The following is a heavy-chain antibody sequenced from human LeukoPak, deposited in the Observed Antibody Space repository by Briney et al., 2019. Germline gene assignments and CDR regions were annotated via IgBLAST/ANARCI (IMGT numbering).Heavy chain of an antibody. CDR3: ARGPTTVTTDYCYGMDV. D-gene: IGHD4-11*01. V-gene: IGHV4-59*01. CDR2: IYYSGST. CDR1: GGSISSYY. Sequence: SETLSLTCTVSGGSISSYYWSWIRQPPGKGLEWIGYIYYSGSTNYNPSLKSRVTISVDTSKNQFSLKLSSVTAADTAVYYCARGPTTVTTDYCYGMDVWGQGTTVTVSS. J-gene: IGHJ6*02.